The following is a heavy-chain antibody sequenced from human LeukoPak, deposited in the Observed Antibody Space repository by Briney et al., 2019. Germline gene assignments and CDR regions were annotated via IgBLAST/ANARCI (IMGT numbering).Heavy chain of an antibody. Sequence: GASVKVSCKASGYTFTGYYMHWVRQAPGQGLEWMGWINPNSGGTNYAQKFQGRVTMTRDTSISTAYMELSSVTAADTAVYYCARAASEAVASWGQGTLVTVSS. CDR1: GYTFTGYY. D-gene: IGHD6-19*01. CDR2: INPNSGGT. CDR3: ARAASEAVAS. V-gene: IGHV1-2*02. J-gene: IGHJ4*02.